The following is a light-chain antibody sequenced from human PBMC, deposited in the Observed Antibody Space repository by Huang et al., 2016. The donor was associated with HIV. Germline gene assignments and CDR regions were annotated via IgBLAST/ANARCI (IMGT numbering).Light chain of an antibody. CDR2: DTS. V-gene: IGKV3D-15*01. CDR1: QNVRNN. J-gene: IGKJ4*01. CDR3: QQYDKWPPGLT. Sequence: EIKMTQSPATLSVSPGGRVTLSCRASQNVRNNLAWYQQKTGQAPRLLIYDTSTRASGIAARLSGSGSWTEFTLTISGLQSEDFAIYYCQQYDKWPPGLTFGGGTKVEI.